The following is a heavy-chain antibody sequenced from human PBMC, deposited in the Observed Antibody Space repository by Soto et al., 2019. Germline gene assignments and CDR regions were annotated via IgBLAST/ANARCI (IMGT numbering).Heavy chain of an antibody. CDR2: IYYSGST. J-gene: IGHJ5*02. D-gene: IGHD2-8*01. Sequence: SETLSLTCTVSGGSISSSSYYWGWIRQPPGKGLEWIGSIYYSGSTYYNPSLKSRVTISVDTSKNQFSLKLSSVTAADTAVYYCASPYCTNGVCHWFDPWGQGTLVTVSS. V-gene: IGHV4-39*01. CDR3: ASPYCTNGVCHWFDP. CDR1: GGSISSSSYY.